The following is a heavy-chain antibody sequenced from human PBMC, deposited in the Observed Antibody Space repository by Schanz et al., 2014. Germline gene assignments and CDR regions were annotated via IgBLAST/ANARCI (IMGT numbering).Heavy chain of an antibody. CDR1: GFTFSSYG. CDR2: IWSDGTNE. Sequence: QVQLVESGGGVVQPGRSLRLSCAASGFTFSSYGMHWVRQAPGKGLEWVAVIWSDGTNEYYADSVKGRFTISGDNSKNTLFLQMNSLRAEDTAVYYCARDHTTESYYSAGPPIDYWGQGTLLTVSS. V-gene: IGHV3-33*01. CDR3: ARDHTTESYYSAGPPIDY. J-gene: IGHJ4*02. D-gene: IGHD1-26*01.